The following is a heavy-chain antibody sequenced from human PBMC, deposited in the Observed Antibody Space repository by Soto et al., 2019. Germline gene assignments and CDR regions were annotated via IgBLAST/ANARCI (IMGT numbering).Heavy chain of an antibody. D-gene: IGHD3-9*01. CDR2: INHSGST. Sequence: SETLSLTCAVYGGSFSGYYWSWIRQPPGKGLEWIGEINHSGSTNYNPSLKSRVTISVDTSKNQFSLKLSSVTAADTAVYYCASARYFDSLSFYYYGMDVWGQGTTVTVSS. CDR1: GGSFSGYY. V-gene: IGHV4-34*01. J-gene: IGHJ6*02. CDR3: ASARYFDSLSFYYYGMDV.